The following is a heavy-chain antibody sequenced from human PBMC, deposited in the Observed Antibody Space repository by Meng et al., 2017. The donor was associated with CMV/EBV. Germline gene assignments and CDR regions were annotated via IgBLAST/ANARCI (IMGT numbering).Heavy chain of an antibody. CDR3: ASPYSSSSFRAFDI. CDR2: IYHSGST. Sequence: SETLSLTCTVSGYSISSGYYWGWIRQPPGKGLEWIGSIYHSGSTYYNPSLKSRVTISVDTSKNQFSLKLSSVTAADTAVYYCASPYSSSSFRAFDIWGQGTMVTVSS. D-gene: IGHD6-6*01. V-gene: IGHV4-38-2*02. J-gene: IGHJ3*02. CDR1: GYSISSGYY.